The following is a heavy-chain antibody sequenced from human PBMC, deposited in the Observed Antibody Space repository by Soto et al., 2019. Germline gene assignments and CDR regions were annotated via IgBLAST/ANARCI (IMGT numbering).Heavy chain of an antibody. V-gene: IGHV4-30-4*01. J-gene: IGHJ6*02. D-gene: IGHD5-12*01. CDR2: IYYSGST. CDR3: ARDSLGWLTEKYYYYYGMDV. Sequence: QVQLQESGPGLVKPSQTLSLTCTVSGGSISSGDYYWSWIRQPPGKGLEWIGYIYYSGSTYYNPSLKSRVTISVDTSKNQCSLKLSSVTAADTAVYYCARDSLGWLTEKYYYYYGMDVWGQGTTVTVSS. CDR1: GGSISSGDYY.